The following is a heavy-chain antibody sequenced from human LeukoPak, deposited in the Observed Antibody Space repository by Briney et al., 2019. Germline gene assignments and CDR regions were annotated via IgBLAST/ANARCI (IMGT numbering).Heavy chain of an antibody. V-gene: IGHV1-18*01. CDR2: ISAYNGNT. CDR1: GYTFTSYG. Sequence: GASVKVSCKASGYTFTSYGISWVRQAPGQGLEWMGWISAYNGNTNYAQKFQGRVTMTRDTSISTAYMELSRLRSDDTAVYYCAAPQFDYWGQGTLVTVSS. J-gene: IGHJ4*02. CDR3: AAPQFDY.